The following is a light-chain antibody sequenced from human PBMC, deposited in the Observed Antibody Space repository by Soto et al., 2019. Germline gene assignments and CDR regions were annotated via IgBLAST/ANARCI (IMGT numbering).Light chain of an antibody. CDR2: DVS. CDR1: SSDVGGYNY. V-gene: IGLV2-11*01. J-gene: IGLJ2*01. Sequence: QSALTQRRSVSGSPGQSVTISCTGTSSDVGGYNYVSWYQQHPGKVPKLMIFDVSKRPSGVPDRFSGSKSGNTASLTISGLQAEDEADYHCCSYAGSYILIFGGGTKLTVL. CDR3: CSYAGSYILI.